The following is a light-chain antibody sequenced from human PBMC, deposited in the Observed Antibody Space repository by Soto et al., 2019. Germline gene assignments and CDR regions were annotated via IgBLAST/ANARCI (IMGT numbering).Light chain of an antibody. J-gene: IGKJ5*01. Sequence: DIVLTQSPATLSLSPGERAILSCRASQSFRGLLAWYQQKPGQAPRLLIYDAYNRATGIPPRFSGSGSGTDFTLTISSLEPEDSAVYYCQQRHMWPITFGQGTRLEIK. CDR3: QQRHMWPIT. CDR1: QSFRGL. CDR2: DAY. V-gene: IGKV3-11*01.